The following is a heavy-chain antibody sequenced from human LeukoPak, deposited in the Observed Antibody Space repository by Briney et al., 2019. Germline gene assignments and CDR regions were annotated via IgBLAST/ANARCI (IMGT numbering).Heavy chain of an antibody. CDR1: GGSIRSSYYY. V-gene: IGHV4-39*07. CDR3: ARTTVVAKYFDY. CDR2: IYDSGST. Sequence: SETLSLTCTVSGGSIRSSYYYWGWIRQPPGKGLEWIGSIYDSGSTYYNPSLKSRLTISVDTSKNQFSLKLSSVTAADTAVYYCARTTVVAKYFDYWGQGTLVTVSS. J-gene: IGHJ4*02. D-gene: IGHD4-23*01.